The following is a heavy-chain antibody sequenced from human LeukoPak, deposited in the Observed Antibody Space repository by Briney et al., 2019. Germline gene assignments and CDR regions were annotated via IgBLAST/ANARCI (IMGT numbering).Heavy chain of an antibody. J-gene: IGHJ4*02. V-gene: IGHV3-21*01. Sequence: TGGSLRLSCAASGFPFNTYTMNWVRQVPGKGLEWVSSITSTSNYINYADSVKGRFTISRDNAKNSLYLQMNSLRAEDTAVYFCVRVFRNSGSYFDYWGQGTLVSVAS. CDR2: ITSTSNYI. D-gene: IGHD1-26*01. CDR3: VRVFRNSGSYFDY. CDR1: GFPFNTYT.